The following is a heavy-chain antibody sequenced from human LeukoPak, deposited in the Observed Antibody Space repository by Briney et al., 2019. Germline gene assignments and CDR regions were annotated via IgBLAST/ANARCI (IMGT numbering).Heavy chain of an antibody. CDR2: ISAYNGNT. J-gene: IGHJ4*02. V-gene: IGHV1-18*01. CDR1: GYTFTSYG. D-gene: IGHD3-10*01. Sequence: ASVKVSCKASGYTFTSYGISWVRQAPGQGLEWMGWISAYNGNTNYAQKLQGRVTMTTDTSASTAYMELRSLRSDDTAVYYCAREERQYGSGQGGDYWGRGTLVTVSS. CDR3: AREERQYGSGQGGDY.